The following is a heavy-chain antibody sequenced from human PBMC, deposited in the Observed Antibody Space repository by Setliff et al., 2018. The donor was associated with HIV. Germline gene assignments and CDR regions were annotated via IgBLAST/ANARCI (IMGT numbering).Heavy chain of an antibody. J-gene: IGHJ4*02. D-gene: IGHD2-15*01. CDR1: GGSFSGYY. CDR3: ARGGLGVVGAIDY. Sequence: TLSLTCAVYGGSFSGYYWTWIRQPPGRGLAWIGEIIHSGGTNYNRSLKSRVTISVDTSKNQFSLNLSSVTAADTAVYYCARGGLGVVGAIDYWSQGTLVTVSS. V-gene: IGHV4-34*01. CDR2: IIHSGGT.